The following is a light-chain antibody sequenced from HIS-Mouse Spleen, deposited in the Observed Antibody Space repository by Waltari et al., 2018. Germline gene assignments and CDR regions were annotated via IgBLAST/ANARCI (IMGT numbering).Light chain of an antibody. J-gene: IGKJ1*01. CDR3: QQLNSYPPT. V-gene: IGKV1-9*01. CDR1: QGISSY. CDR2: AAS. Sequence: DIQLTQSPPFLSASVGDRVTITCRASQGISSYLAWNQQKPGKAPKLLIYAASTLQSGVPSRFSGSGSGTEFTLTISSLQPEDFATYYCQQLNSYPPTFGQGTKVEIK.